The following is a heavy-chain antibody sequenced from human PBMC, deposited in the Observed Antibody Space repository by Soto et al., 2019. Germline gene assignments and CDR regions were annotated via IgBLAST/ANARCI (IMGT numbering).Heavy chain of an antibody. CDR2: IWYDGSNK. CDR3: AKDPYSSSWYGDYFDY. Sequence: GGSLRLSCAASGFTFSSYGMHWVRQAPGKGLEWVAVIWYDGSNKYYADSVKGRFTISRDNSKNTLYLQMNSLRAEDTALYYCAKDPYSSSWYGDYFDYWGQGTLVTVSS. V-gene: IGHV3-30*02. J-gene: IGHJ4*02. CDR1: GFTFSSYG. D-gene: IGHD6-13*01.